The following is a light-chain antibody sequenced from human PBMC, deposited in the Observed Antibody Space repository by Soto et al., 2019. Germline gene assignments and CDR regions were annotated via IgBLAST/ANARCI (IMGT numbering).Light chain of an antibody. CDR3: QQYNNWPPRT. CDR1: HSISNH. V-gene: IGKV3-15*01. Sequence: EIVMTQSPVTLSVSPGERATLSCRASHSISNHLAWYQQKPGQPPRLLIYGASTRATGIPARFSGSGSGTEFTLTISSLQSEDFAVYYCQQYNNWPPRTFGQGTKLEIK. J-gene: IGKJ2*01. CDR2: GAS.